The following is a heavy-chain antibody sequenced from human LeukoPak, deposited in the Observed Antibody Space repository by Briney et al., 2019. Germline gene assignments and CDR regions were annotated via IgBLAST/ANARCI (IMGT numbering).Heavy chain of an antibody. V-gene: IGHV3-7*03. CDR3: ATDGAGFDT. Sequence: GGSLRLSCAASGFTFSSYWMSWVRQAPGKGLEWVANIKQDGSEKYYVDSVKGRFTISRDNAKKSLYLEMNNLRAEDTAVYYCATDGAGFDTWGQGVLVTVSS. CDR2: IKQDGSEK. J-gene: IGHJ5*02. CDR1: GFTFSSYW.